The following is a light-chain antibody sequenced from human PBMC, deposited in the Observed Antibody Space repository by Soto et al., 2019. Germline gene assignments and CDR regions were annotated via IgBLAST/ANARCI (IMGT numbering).Light chain of an antibody. CDR2: GTS. Sequence: EIVLTQSPGTLSLSPGETATLSCRASQTIGRNYLAWYQQKPGQAPRLLIFGTSTRATGIPDRFSGSGSGTDFTLSISRLEPEDFGVYYCQQYASSPLLPFGGGTKVDIK. CDR3: QQYASSPLLP. CDR1: QTIGRNY. J-gene: IGKJ4*01. V-gene: IGKV3-20*01.